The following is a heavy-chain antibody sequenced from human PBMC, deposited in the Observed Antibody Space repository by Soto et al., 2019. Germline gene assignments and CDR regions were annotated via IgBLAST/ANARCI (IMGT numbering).Heavy chain of an antibody. CDR1: GYSFINYA. V-gene: IGHV1-3*01. CDR3: AGGQSSGWTALDY. Sequence: VASVKVSCKASGYSFINYAMFWVRQAPGQRLAWMGWINAANGNTKYSQNFQGRVTITRDTLANTAYMELSSLRSEDTAVYYCAGGQSSGWTALDYWGQGALVTVSS. CDR2: INAANGNT. J-gene: IGHJ4*02. D-gene: IGHD6-25*01.